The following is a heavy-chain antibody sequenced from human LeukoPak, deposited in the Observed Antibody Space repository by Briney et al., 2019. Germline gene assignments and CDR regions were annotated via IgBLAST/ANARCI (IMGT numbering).Heavy chain of an antibody. J-gene: IGHJ4*02. D-gene: IGHD6-13*01. Sequence: GASVKVSCKASGYTFTSYDINWVRQATGQGLEWMGWINPNSGGTNYAQKFQGRVTMTRDTSISTAYMELSRLRSDDTAVYYCARDRMAGYSSSWFFDYWGQGTLVTVSS. V-gene: IGHV1-2*02. CDR1: GYTFTSYD. CDR3: ARDRMAGYSSSWFFDY. CDR2: INPNSGGT.